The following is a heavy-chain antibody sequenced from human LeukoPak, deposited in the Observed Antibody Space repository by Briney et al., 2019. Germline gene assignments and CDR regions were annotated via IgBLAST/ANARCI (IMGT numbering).Heavy chain of an antibody. CDR2: IYYSGST. V-gene: IGHV4-59*01. Sequence: SETLSLTCTVSGGSINSYYWSWIRQPPGKGLEWVGYIYYSGSTNYKPSLKGRVTISVDTSKSQFSLKVSSVTAADTAVYYCASSRSSSGWSLIDYWGQGALVTVSS. CDR1: GGSINSYY. D-gene: IGHD6-19*01. CDR3: ASSRSSSGWSLIDY. J-gene: IGHJ4*02.